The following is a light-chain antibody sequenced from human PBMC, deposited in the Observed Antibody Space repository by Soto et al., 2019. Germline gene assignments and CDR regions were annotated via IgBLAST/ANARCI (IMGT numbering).Light chain of an antibody. V-gene: IGKV3-15*01. CDR2: DTS. J-gene: IGKJ4*01. CDR1: QGIGDT. CDR3: HRYNNWPLT. Sequence: EVVLTQSPPNLSMSTGEGVTLSCRASQGIGDTLAWYQHKPGQTPRLLTYDTSARGTGFPARFSGSRSGPEFTLTINCLQSEGFAIYYCHRYNNWPLTFGGGTKVDIK.